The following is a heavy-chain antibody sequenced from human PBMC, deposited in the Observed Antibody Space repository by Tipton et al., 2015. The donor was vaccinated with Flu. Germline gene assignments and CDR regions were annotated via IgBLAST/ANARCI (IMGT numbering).Heavy chain of an antibody. CDR3: ARGTYYYDSSGYTADLGAYYFGY. D-gene: IGHD3-22*01. V-gene: IGHV4-31*02. CDR2: IYYSGST. CDR1: GGSISSGGYY. J-gene: IGHJ4*02. Sequence: TLSLTCTVSGGSISSGGYYWSWIRQHPGKGLEWIGYIYYSGSTYYNPSLKSRVTISVDTSKNQFSLKLSSVTAADTAVCSCARGTYYYDSSGYTADLGAYYFGYWGRGTLVTVSS.